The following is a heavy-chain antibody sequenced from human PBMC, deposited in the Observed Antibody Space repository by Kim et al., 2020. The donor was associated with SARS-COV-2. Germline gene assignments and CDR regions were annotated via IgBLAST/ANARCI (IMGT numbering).Heavy chain of an antibody. V-gene: IGHV1-2*06. CDR1: PDTFTAYY. CDR2: NNPNSGGT. D-gene: IGHD6-19*01. J-gene: IGHJ3*01. Sequence: ASVKVSCKTSPDTFTAYYIHWVRQAPGQGLEWTGRNNPNSGGTHYAQKFQGRVTMTRDTSMSTASVELSSLTSDDTAGYYCAGLRAKGALDVWGQGTMVAVSS. CDR3: AGLRAKGALDV.